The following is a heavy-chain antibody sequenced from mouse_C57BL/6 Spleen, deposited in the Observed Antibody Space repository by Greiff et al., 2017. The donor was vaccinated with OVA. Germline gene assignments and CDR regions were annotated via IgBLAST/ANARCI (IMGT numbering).Heavy chain of an antibody. Sequence: QVQLQQSGPELVKPGASVKLSCKASGYTFTSYDINWVKQRPGQGLEWIGWIYPRDGSTKYNEKFKGKATLTVDTSSSTAYMELHSLTSEDSAVYFCAFITTVVATYWYFDVWGTGTTVTVSS. V-gene: IGHV1-85*01. J-gene: IGHJ1*03. D-gene: IGHD1-1*01. CDR1: GYTFTSYD. CDR2: IYPRDGST. CDR3: AFITTVVATYWYFDV.